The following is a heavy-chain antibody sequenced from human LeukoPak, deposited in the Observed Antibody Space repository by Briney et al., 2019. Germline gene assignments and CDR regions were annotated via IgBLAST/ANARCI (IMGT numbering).Heavy chain of an antibody. D-gene: IGHD3-10*01. Sequence: GGSLPLSCVVTGLTFSDYAMSGGRQAQGKGRKWVSAISGSGGSTYYPDSVKGLFIISRDNSKNMLYLQMNSLRADDTALYYCAKGSDLWFGETWGQGTLVTVSS. CDR1: GLTFSDYA. V-gene: IGHV3-23*01. CDR3: AKGSDLWFGET. J-gene: IGHJ4*02. CDR2: ISGSGGST.